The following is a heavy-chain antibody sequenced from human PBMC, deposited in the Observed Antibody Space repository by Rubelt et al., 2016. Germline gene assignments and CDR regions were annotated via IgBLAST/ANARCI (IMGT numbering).Heavy chain of an antibody. Sequence: QVQVVQSGAEVKKPGASVKVSCKASGYAFTGYSIHWVRQAPGQGLEWMAQINPNTGGTSFAQKFQGRVTMTRATSVSTAYMELCRLKSNDTAVYYCARVPAFTSRGDSWGQGTLVTVSS. J-gene: IGHJ4*02. D-gene: IGHD2-2*01. V-gene: IGHV1-2*06. CDR3: ARVPAFTSRGDS. CDR1: GYAFTGYS. CDR2: INPNTGGT.